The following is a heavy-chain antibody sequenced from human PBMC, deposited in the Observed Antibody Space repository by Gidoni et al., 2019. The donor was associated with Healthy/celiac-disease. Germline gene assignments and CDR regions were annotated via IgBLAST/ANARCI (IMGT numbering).Heavy chain of an antibody. CDR3: ARHYPEAAAVFDY. Sequence: QLQLQESGPGLGKPSETLSLTCTGSGGPISSSSYYWGWFRPPPGKGLEWIGSISYNGSTYYNPSLKSRVTIAVDTSKNQFSLKLSSVTAADTAVYYCARHYPEAAAVFDYWGQGTLVTVSS. CDR1: GGPISSSSYY. V-gene: IGHV4-39*01. D-gene: IGHD6-13*01. CDR2: ISYNGST. J-gene: IGHJ4*02.